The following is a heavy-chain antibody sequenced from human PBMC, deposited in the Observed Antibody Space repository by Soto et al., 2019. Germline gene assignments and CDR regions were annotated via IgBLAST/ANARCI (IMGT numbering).Heavy chain of an antibody. CDR2: IIPIFVTA. CDR3: TRESHRYWSGSSCGAVFDY. V-gene: IGHV1-69*01. D-gene: IGHD2-15*01. J-gene: IGHJ4*02. CDR1: GGNFISYA. Sequence: HVQLVQSGAEVKKPGSSVKVSCKASGGNFISYAISWVRQAPGHGLEWMGGIIPIFVTANYAHKFQGIVTVTAAEPTSTAYMELRSLRSEDTAVYFCTRESHRYWSGSSCGAVFDYWGKGSLVPVYS.